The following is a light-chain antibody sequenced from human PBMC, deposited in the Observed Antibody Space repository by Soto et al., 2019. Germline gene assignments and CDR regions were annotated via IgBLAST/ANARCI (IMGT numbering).Light chain of an antibody. V-gene: IGKV3-11*01. Sequence: EIVLTQSPATLSLSPGERATLSCRASQSVSSYLAWYQQKPGQAPRLRIYDASNRATGIPARFSGSGSGTDFTLTISSLEPEDFAVYYCQQRSNWPITFGPGTKVDIK. CDR1: QSVSSY. CDR2: DAS. J-gene: IGKJ3*01. CDR3: QQRSNWPIT.